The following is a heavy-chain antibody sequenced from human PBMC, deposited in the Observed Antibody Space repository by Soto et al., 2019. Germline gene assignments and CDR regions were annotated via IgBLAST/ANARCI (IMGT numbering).Heavy chain of an antibody. V-gene: IGHV3-48*01. J-gene: IGHJ6*02. D-gene: IGHD5-12*01. CDR1: GFTFSTFS. CDR2: ITKSSRTI. CDR3: TRDHGYGYGMDV. Sequence: PGESLRLSCAASGFTFSTFSMNWVRQAPGKGLEWISYITKSSRTIYYADSVKGRFTISRDNAKNSLYLQMNSLRAEDTAVYYCTRDHGYGYGMDVWGQGTTVTVSS.